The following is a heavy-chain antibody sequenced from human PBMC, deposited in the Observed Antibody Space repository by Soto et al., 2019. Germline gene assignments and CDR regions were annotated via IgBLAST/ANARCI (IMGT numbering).Heavy chain of an antibody. J-gene: IGHJ4*02. CDR1: GFTVSNNY. D-gene: IGHD3-16*01. Sequence: EVQLVESGGGLIQPGGSLRLSCAVSGFTVSNNYMSWVRQAPGKGLEGVSVIYSGGYTAYGDSVKGRFTISRDNSKNTPFLQIKSLGPAVSAVYYGGTRPGGGGYWGQGTLVTVSS. CDR2: IYSGGYT. CDR3: GTRPGGGGY. V-gene: IGHV3-53*01.